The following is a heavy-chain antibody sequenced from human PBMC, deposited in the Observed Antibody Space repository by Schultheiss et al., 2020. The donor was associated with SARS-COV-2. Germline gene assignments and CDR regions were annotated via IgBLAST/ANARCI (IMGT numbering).Heavy chain of an antibody. CDR1: GFTFSSYE. V-gene: IGHV3-48*03. CDR2: ISSSGSTI. J-gene: IGHJ4*02. CDR3: ARVRSSSGWYGCFDY. D-gene: IGHD6-19*01. Sequence: GGSLRLSCAASGFTFSSYEMNWVRQAPGKGLEWVSYISSSGSTIYYADSVKGRFTISRDNAKNSLYLQMNSLRAEDTAVYYCARVRSSSGWYGCFDYWGQGTLVTVSS.